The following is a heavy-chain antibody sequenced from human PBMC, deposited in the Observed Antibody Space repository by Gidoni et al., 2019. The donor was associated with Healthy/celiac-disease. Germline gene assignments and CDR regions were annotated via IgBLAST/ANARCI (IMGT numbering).Heavy chain of an antibody. V-gene: IGHV1-8*01. CDR2: MNPNRGNT. CDR1: GYTFTSYD. J-gene: IGHJ5*02. CDR3: ARTRSKIERPAARPIYWFWFDP. D-gene: IGHD6-6*01. Sequence: QVQLVQSGAEVKKPGASVKVSCKASGYTFTSYDINWVRQATGPGLEWMGWMNPNRGNTGYAQKFQGRVTMTRNTSISTAYMELSSLRSEDTAVYYCARTRSKIERPAARPIYWFWFDPWGQGTLVTVSS.